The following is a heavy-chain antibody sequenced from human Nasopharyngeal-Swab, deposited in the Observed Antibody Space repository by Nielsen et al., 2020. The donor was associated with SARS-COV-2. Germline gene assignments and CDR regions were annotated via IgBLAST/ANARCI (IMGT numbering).Heavy chain of an antibody. J-gene: IGHJ6*02. CDR1: GYTFTSYG. CDR2: INPNSGGT. V-gene: IGHV1-2*06. CDR3: ARETQDYYYYYGMDV. D-gene: IGHD4/OR15-4a*01. Sequence: ASVKVSCKASGYTFTSYGISWVRQAPGQGLEWMGRINPNSGGTNYAQKFQGRVTMTRDTSISTAYMELSRLRSDDTAVYYCARETQDYYYYYGMDVWGQGTTVTVSS.